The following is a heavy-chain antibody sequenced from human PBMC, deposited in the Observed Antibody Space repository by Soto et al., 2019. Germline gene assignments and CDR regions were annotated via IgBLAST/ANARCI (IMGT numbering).Heavy chain of an antibody. CDR3: ARGAYYDFWSGYYKWFDP. Sequence: QVQLVQSGAEVKKPGASVKVSCKASGYTFTSYYMHWVRQAPGQGLEWMGIINPSGGSTSHAQKLQGRVTMTTDTATSTVYMELSRLRSEDTAVYYCARGAYYDFWSGYYKWFDPWGQGTLVTVSS. V-gene: IGHV1-46*01. CDR2: INPSGGST. J-gene: IGHJ5*02. D-gene: IGHD3-3*01. CDR1: GYTFTSYY.